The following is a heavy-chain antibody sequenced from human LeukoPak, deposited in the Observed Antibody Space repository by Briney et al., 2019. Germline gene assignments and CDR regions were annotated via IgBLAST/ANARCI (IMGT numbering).Heavy chain of an antibody. J-gene: IGHJ4*02. CDR3: ARASPYYDILTGYRAFDY. CDR1: GFTFSSYW. V-gene: IGHV3-7*01. CDR2: IKQDGSEK. D-gene: IGHD3-9*01. Sequence: PGGSLRLSCAASGFTFSSYWMSWLRQAPGKGLEWVANIKQDGSEKYYVDSVKGRFTISRDNAKNSLYLQMNSLRAEDTAVYYCARASPYYDILTGYRAFDYWGQGTLVTVSS.